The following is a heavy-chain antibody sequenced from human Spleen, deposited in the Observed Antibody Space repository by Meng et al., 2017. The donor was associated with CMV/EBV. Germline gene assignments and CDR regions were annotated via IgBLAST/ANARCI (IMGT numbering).Heavy chain of an antibody. CDR1: GGSISSRNYY. V-gene: IGHV4-30-4*01. CDR3: ARGQKGYFDL. J-gene: IGHJ2*01. Sequence: HVQLQGSGPGLVKPSQHLSPTCTVSGGSISSRNYYWSWIRQPPGKGLEWSGHIYNSGSTYYNPSLKSRITISVDTSKNQFSLKLSSVTAADTAVYYCARGQKGYFDLWGRGALVTVSS. CDR2: IYNSGST.